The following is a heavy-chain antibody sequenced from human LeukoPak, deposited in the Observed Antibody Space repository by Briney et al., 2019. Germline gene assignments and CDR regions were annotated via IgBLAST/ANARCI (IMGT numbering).Heavy chain of an antibody. V-gene: IGHV1-69*05. J-gene: IGHJ4*02. CDR1: GGTFSSHA. CDR3: ARQNVRGIFGVVIDFDY. CDR2: IIPIFGTA. D-gene: IGHD3-3*01. Sequence: ASVKVSCKASGGTFSSHAISWVRQAPGQGLEWMGRIIPIFGTANYAQKFQGRVTITTDESTSTAYMELSSLRSEDTAVYYCARQNVRGIFGVVIDFDYWGQGTLVTVSS.